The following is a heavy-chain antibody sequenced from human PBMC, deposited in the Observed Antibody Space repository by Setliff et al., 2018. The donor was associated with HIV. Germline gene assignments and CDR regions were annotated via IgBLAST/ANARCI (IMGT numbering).Heavy chain of an antibody. Sequence: GGSLRLSCVASGITFSSYAMSWVRQAPGKGLEWVSAISGTGGTTNYADSVKGRFTISRDNAKNTLYLQMNSLRAEDTALYYCVKGRSGNYHWWGQGTLVTVSS. D-gene: IGHD1-26*01. CDR1: GITFSSYA. V-gene: IGHV3-23*01. J-gene: IGHJ4*02. CDR3: VKGRSGNYHW. CDR2: ISGTGGTT.